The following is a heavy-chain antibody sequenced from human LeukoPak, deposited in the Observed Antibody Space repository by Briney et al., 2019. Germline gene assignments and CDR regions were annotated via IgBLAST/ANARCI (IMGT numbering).Heavy chain of an antibody. V-gene: IGHV4-59*01. J-gene: IGHJ3*02. D-gene: IGHD3-3*01. Sequence: PSETLSLTCTVSGGSISSYYWSWIRQPPGKGLEWIGYIYYSWSTNYNPSLKSRVTISVDTSKNQFSLKLSSVTAADTAVYYCARRDDFWSGYAFDIWGQGTMVTVSS. CDR3: ARRDDFWSGYAFDI. CDR1: GGSISSYY. CDR2: IYYSWST.